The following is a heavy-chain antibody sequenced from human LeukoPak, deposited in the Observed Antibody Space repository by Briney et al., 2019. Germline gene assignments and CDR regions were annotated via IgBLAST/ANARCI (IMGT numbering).Heavy chain of an antibody. CDR2: INSDGSST. V-gene: IGHV3-74*01. CDR3: ASAEVIQNGMDV. J-gene: IGHJ6*02. D-gene: IGHD3-16*02. Sequence: HHGESLKISCAASGFTFSSYWMHWVRQAPGKGLVWVSRINSDGSSTSYADSVKGRFTISRDNAKNTLYLQMNSLRAEDTAVYHCASAEVIQNGMDVWGQGTTVTVSS. CDR1: GFTFSSYW.